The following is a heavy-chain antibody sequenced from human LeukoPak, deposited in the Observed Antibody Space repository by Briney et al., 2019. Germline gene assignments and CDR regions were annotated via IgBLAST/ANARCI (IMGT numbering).Heavy chain of an antibody. CDR1: GGSFSGYY. CDR2: INHSGST. CDR3: ARGLVAGWGFRLH. J-gene: IGHJ4*02. V-gene: IGHV4-34*01. Sequence: KPSETLSLTCAVYGGSFSGYYWSWIRQPPGKGLEWIGEINHSGSTNYNPSLKSRVTISVDTSKNQFPLKLSSVTAADTAVYYCARGLVAGWGFRLHWGQGTLVTVSS. D-gene: IGHD2-21*01.